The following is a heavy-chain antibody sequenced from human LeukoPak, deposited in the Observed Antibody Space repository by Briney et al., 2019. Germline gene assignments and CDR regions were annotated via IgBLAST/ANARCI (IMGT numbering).Heavy chain of an antibody. CDR3: AKDRYSTSSTFTVNPFDY. CDR2: IRSDGRDK. D-gene: IGHD2-2*01. V-gene: IGHV3-30*02. CDR1: GFTFSSYS. Sequence: PGGSLRLSRAASGFTFSSYSMNWVRQAPGKGLEWVAFIRSDGRDKYYADSVKGRFTISRDNSKRTLDLEMNSLRVEDTALYYCAKDRYSTSSTFTVNPFDYWGQGILVTVSS. J-gene: IGHJ4*02.